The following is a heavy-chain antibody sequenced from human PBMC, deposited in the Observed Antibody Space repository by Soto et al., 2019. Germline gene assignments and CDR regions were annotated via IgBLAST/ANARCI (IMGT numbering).Heavy chain of an antibody. CDR2: MNPNSGNT. D-gene: IGHD3-9*01. CDR1: GYTFTSYY. V-gene: IGHV1-8*01. J-gene: IGHJ6*02. CDR3: ARGMGLVICYYGMDV. Sequence: ASVKVSCKASGYTFTSYYINWVRQATVQGLEWMGWMNPNSGNTGYARKFQGRVTMTRNTSISTAYMELSSLRSEDTAVYYCARGMGLVICYYGMDVWGQGTSVTVSS.